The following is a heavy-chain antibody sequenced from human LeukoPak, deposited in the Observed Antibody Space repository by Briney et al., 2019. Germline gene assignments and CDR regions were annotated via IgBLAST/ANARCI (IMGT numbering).Heavy chain of an antibody. D-gene: IGHD6-6*01. J-gene: IGHJ4*02. CDR1: GGSFSGYY. CDR2: INHSGST. V-gene: IGHV4-34*01. CDR3: ARGSGSKAARPKYFDY. Sequence: SESLSLTCAVYGGSFSGYYWSWIRQPPGKGLEWIGEINHSGSTNYNPSLKSRVTISVDTSKNQFSLKLSSVTAADTAVYYCARGSGSKAARPKYFDYWGQGTLFTVSS.